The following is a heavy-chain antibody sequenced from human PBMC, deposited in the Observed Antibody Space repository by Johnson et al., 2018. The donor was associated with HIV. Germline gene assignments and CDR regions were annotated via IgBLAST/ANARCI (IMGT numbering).Heavy chain of an antibody. V-gene: IGHV3-7*01. Sequence: VQLVESGGGVVQPGGSLRLSCAVSGFTFSNHHMTWVRQAPGKGLEWVANINQDGSDKYYVDSVKGRFTISRDNAQNSLYLQMNSLRAEDTAVYYCGREQATLFFRASGAAFNIWGRGTTVTVSS. D-gene: IGHD3-3*01. J-gene: IGHJ3*02. CDR1: GFTFSNHH. CDR2: INQDGSDK. CDR3: GREQATLFFRASGAAFNI.